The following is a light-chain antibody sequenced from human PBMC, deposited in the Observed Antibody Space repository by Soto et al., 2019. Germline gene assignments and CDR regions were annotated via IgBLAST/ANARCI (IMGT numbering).Light chain of an antibody. V-gene: IGLV2-14*01. CDR1: SSDVGGYNY. CDR3: SSYTSSSTLFYG. J-gene: IGLJ1*01. CDR2: DVS. Sequence: QSALTQPASVSGSPGQSITISCTGTSSDVGGYNYVSWYQQHPGKAPKLMIYDVSNRPSGVSNRFSGSKSGNTASLTISGLQAEDEADYYCSSYTSSSTLFYGFGTGTKGTVL.